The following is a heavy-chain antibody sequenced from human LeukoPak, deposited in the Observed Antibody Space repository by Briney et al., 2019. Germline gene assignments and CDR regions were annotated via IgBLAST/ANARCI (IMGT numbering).Heavy chain of an antibody. CDR3: TTETLLNGYYGSGSYPDY. V-gene: IGHV3-15*01. CDR1: GFTFSNAW. J-gene: IGHJ4*02. Sequence: GGSLRLSCAASGFTFSNAWMSWVRQAPGKGLEWVGRIKSKTDGGPADYAAPVKGRFTISRDDSKNTLYLQMNSLKTEDTAVYYCTTETLLNGYYGSGSYPDYWGQGTLVTVSS. D-gene: IGHD3-10*01. CDR2: IKSKTDGGPA.